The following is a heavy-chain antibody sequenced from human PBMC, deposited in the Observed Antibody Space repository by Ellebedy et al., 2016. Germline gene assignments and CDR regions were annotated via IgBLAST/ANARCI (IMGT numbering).Heavy chain of an antibody. D-gene: IGHD3-10*01. CDR3: ARLEWFGESPLDY. J-gene: IGHJ4*02. Sequence: ASVKVSXXASGYTFTGYYMYWVRRAPGQGLEWMGWINPNSGGTNYAQKFQGRVTMTRDTSISTAYMGLSSLRSDDTAVYYCARLEWFGESPLDYWGQGTLVTVSS. V-gene: IGHV1-2*02. CDR2: INPNSGGT. CDR1: GYTFTGYY.